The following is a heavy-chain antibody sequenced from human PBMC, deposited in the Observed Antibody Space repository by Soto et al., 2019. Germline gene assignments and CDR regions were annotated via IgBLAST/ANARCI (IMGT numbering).Heavy chain of an antibody. CDR1: GFTFSSYA. J-gene: IGHJ4*02. Sequence: GGSLRLSCAASGFTFSSYAMSWVRQAPGKGLEWVSAISGSGGSTYYADSVKGRFTISRDNSKNTLYLQMNSLRAEDTAVYYCAKVGRVGGAPVAPPDYWGQGTLVTVYS. V-gene: IGHV3-23*01. D-gene: IGHD6-19*01. CDR3: AKVGRVGGAPVAPPDY. CDR2: ISGSGGST.